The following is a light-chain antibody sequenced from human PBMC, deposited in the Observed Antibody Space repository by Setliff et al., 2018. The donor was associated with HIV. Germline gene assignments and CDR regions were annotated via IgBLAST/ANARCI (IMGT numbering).Light chain of an antibody. V-gene: IGLV2-14*02. CDR2: EVT. J-gene: IGLJ1*01. CDR1: SSDVGSYNL. CDR3: SSFTSSSTYV. Sequence: QSALTQPASVSGSPGQSITISCTGTSSDVGSYNLVSWYQQHPGKAPKLMIYEVTKRPAGVSDRFSGSKSGNTASLIISGLQTEDEAEYYCSSFTSSSTYVFGIGTKVTVL.